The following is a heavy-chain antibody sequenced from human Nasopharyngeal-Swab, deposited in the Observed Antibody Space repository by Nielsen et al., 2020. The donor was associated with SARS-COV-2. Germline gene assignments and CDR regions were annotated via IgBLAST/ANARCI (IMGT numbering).Heavy chain of an antibody. J-gene: IGHJ6*02. D-gene: IGHD3-10*01. V-gene: IGHV1-2*06. CDR2: INPNSGGT. CDR3: ARDNYGSGSYYPYYYYYGMDV. CDR1: GGTFSSYA. Sequence: ASVKVSCKASGGTFSSYAISWVRQAPGQGLEWMGRINPNSGGTNYAQKFQGRVTMARDTSISTAYMELSRLRSDDTAVYYCARDNYGSGSYYPYYYYYGMDVWGQGTTVTVSS.